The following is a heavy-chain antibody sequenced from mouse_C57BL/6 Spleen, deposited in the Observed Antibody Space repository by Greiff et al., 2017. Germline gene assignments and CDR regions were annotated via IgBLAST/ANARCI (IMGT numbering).Heavy chain of an antibody. D-gene: IGHD1-1*01. V-gene: IGHV1-69*01. CDR1: GYTFTSYW. J-gene: IGHJ2*01. CDR2: IDPSDSYT. Sequence: QVQLQQPGAELVLPGASVKLSCTASGYTFTSYWMHWVKQRPGQGLEWIGEIDPSDSYTNSNQKFKGKCTFTVAKSSSTAYMQLSSLTAEDSAVYYYARGGTTVVARTYFDYWGQGTTLTVSS. CDR3: ARGGTTVVARTYFDY.